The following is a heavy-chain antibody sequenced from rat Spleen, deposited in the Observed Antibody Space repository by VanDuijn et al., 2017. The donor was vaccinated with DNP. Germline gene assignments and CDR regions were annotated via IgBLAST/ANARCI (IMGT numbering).Heavy chain of an antibody. CDR1: GYSITSGY. V-gene: IGHV3-1*01. Sequence: EVQLQESGPGLVKPSQSLSLTCSVTGYSITSGYRWNWIRKFPGNKVEWIGHISNSGSTTYNPSLKSRISITRDTSKNQFFLQLNSVTTDDTATYYCARLEFGGYTYYFDYWGQGVMVTVSS. J-gene: IGHJ2*01. CDR2: ISNSGST. D-gene: IGHD1-11*01. CDR3: ARLEFGGYTYYFDY.